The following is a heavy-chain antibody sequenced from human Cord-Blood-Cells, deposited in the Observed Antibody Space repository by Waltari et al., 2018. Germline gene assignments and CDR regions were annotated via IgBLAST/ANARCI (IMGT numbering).Heavy chain of an antibody. CDR3: ARGLADTAMVSYYYYYMDV. J-gene: IGHJ6*03. CDR2: INHSGST. D-gene: IGHD5-18*01. V-gene: IGHV4-34*01. CDR1: GVSFSGYY. Sequence: QVQLQQWGAGLLKPSETLSLTCAVYGVSFSGYYWSWIRKPPGKGLEWIGEINHSGSTNYNPSLKSRVTISVDTSKNQFSLKLSSVTAADTAVYYCARGLADTAMVSYYYYYMDVWGKGTTVTVSS.